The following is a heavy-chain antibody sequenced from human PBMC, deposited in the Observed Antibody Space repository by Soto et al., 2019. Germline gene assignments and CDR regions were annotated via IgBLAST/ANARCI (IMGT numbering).Heavy chain of an antibody. J-gene: IGHJ3*02. Sequence: ASVKVSCKASGYMFTSYYMDWVRQAPGQGFEWMGVINPSGGATTYAQKFQGRVTMTRDTSATIVYMELSSLTSEDTAVYYCARGLGIEVVSDAFDIWGRGTMVTVSS. D-gene: IGHD2-15*01. CDR2: INPSGGAT. CDR1: GYMFTSYY. CDR3: ARGLGIEVVSDAFDI. V-gene: IGHV1-46*01.